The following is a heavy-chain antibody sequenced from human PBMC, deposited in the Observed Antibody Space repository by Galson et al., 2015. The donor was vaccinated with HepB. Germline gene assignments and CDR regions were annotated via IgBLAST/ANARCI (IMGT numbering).Heavy chain of an antibody. CDR3: ARKNGVLTGYYGY. Sequence: LRLSCAASGFTFSSYAMSWVRQAPGKGLEWVSAISGSGGSTYYADSVKGRFTISRDNSKNTLYLQMNSLRAEDTAVYYCARKNGVLTGYYGYWGQGTLVTVSS. J-gene: IGHJ4*02. V-gene: IGHV3-23*01. CDR1: GFTFSSYA. D-gene: IGHD3-9*01. CDR2: ISGSGGST.